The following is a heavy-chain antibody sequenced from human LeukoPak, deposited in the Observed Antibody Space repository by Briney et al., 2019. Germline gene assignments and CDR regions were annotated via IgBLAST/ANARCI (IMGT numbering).Heavy chain of an antibody. CDR3: AGGIVVVPAAIADY. J-gene: IGHJ4*02. V-gene: IGHV4-39*07. CDR2: IYHSGSI. CDR1: GGSISSSSYY. D-gene: IGHD2-2*01. Sequence: SETLSLTCTVSGGSISSSSYYWAWIRQPPGKGLEYIGSIYHSGSIYYNPSLKSRVAISVDTSNNQFSLKLSSVTAADTAVYYCAGGIVVVPAAIADYWGQGTLVTVSS.